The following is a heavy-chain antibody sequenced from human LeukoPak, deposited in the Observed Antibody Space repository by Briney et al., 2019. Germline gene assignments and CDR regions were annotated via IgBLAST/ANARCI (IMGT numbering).Heavy chain of an antibody. CDR3: AKDRGYSSSWYVFGY. Sequence: GGSLGLSCAASGFTFSSYGMHWVRQAPGKGLEWVAVISDDGSNKYYGDSVKGRFTISRDNSKNTLYLQMNSLRAEDTAVYYCAKDRGYSSSWYVFGYWGQGTLVTVSS. V-gene: IGHV3-30*18. J-gene: IGHJ4*02. CDR1: GFTFSSYG. CDR2: ISDDGSNK. D-gene: IGHD6-13*01.